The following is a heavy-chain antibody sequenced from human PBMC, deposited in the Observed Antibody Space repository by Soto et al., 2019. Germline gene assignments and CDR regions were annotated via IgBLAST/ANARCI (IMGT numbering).Heavy chain of an antibody. J-gene: IGHJ6*02. Sequence: PSETLSLTCTVSGGSISSGGYYWSWIRQHPGKGLEWIGYIYYSGSTYYNPSLKSRVTISVDTSKNQFSLKLSSVTAADTAVYYCARDRRYDYVWGSYPNGMDVWGQGTTVTVYS. D-gene: IGHD3-16*02. V-gene: IGHV4-31*03. CDR3: ARDRRYDYVWGSYPNGMDV. CDR2: IYYSGST. CDR1: GGSISSGGYY.